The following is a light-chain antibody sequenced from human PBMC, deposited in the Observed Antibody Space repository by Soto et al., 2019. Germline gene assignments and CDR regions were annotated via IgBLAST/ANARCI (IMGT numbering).Light chain of an antibody. CDR3: CSYAGSYTWV. V-gene: IGLV2-11*01. J-gene: IGLJ7*01. CDR1: SSDVGGYNY. Sequence: QSALTQPRSVSESPGQSVTISCTGTSSDVGGYNYVSWYQQHPGKAPKLMIYDVSKRPSGVPDRFSGSKSGNTASLTISGLQAEDEADYYCCSYAGSYTWVFGGGTQLTVL. CDR2: DVS.